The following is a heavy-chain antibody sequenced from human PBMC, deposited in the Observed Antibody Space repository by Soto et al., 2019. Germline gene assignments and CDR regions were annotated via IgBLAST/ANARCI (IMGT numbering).Heavy chain of an antibody. CDR2: ISAHNGNT. V-gene: IGHV1-18*01. CDR1: GYAFTTYG. D-gene: IGHD1-1*01. Sequence: QVHLVQSGAEVKKPGASVKVSCKGSGYAFTTYGITWVRQAPGQGLEWMGWISAHNGNTNYAQKLQGSVTVTRDTSTSTAYMELRSRRSDDTTVSYCARGGYGDYWGQGALVTVSS. CDR3: ARGGYGDY. J-gene: IGHJ4*02.